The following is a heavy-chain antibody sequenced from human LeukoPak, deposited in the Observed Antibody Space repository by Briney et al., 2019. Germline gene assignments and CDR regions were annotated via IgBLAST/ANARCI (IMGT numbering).Heavy chain of an antibody. D-gene: IGHD5-24*01. J-gene: IGHJ3*02. CDR1: GGSISSSSYY. CDR2: IYYSGST. Sequence: SETLSLTCTVSGGSISSSSYYWGWIRQPPGKGLEWIGSIYYSGSTSYNPSLKSRVTILVDTSKNQFSLKLSSVTAADTAVYYCARHERDASLDHALDIWGQGTMVTVSS. V-gene: IGHV4-39*01. CDR3: ARHERDASLDHALDI.